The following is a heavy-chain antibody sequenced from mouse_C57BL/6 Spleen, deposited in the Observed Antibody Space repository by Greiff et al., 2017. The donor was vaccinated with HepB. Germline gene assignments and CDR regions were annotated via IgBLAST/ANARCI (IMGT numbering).Heavy chain of an antibody. CDR1: GYAFTNYL. CDR2: INPGSGGT. J-gene: IGHJ2*01. V-gene: IGHV1-54*01. CDR3: CTGWKEEGEE. Sequence: QVQLQQSGAELVRPGTSVKVSCKASGYAFTNYLIEWVKQRPGQGLEWIGVINPGSGGTNYNEKFKGKATLTADKSSSTAYMQRRSLTSEDSAGEVACTGWKEEGEEWGQGTTLTVAS. D-gene: IGHD1-1*02.